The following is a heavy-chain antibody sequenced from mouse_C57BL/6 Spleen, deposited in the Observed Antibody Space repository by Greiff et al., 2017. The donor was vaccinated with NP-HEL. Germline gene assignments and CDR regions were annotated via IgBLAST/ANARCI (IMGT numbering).Heavy chain of an antibody. D-gene: IGHD1-1*01. CDR1: GYTFTSYW. V-gene: IGHV1-69*01. Sequence: VQLQQPGAELVMPGASVKLSCKASGYTFTSYWMHWVKQRPGQGLEWIGEIDPSDSYTNYNQKFKGKSTLTVDKSSSTAYMQLSSLTSEDSAVYYCARSLLQAWFAYWGQGTLVTVSA. J-gene: IGHJ3*01. CDR3: ARSLLQAWFAY. CDR2: IDPSDSYT.